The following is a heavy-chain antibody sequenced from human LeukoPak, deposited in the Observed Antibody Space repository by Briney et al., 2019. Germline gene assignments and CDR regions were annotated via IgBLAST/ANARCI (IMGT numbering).Heavy chain of an antibody. CDR3: ARVAGIRHGAPSY. D-gene: IGHD1-26*01. J-gene: IGHJ4*02. V-gene: IGHV1-69*02. Sequence: SVKVSCKASGGTFSSYTISWVRQAPGQGLEWMGRIIPILGIANYAQKFQGRVTITADKSTSTAYMELSSLRSDDTAVYYCARVAGIRHGAPSYWGQGTLVTVSS. CDR1: GGTFSSYT. CDR2: IIPILGIA.